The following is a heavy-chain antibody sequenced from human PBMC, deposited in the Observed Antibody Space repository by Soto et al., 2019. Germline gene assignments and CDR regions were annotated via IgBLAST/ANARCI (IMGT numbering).Heavy chain of an antibody. CDR2: ISGNGGST. CDR1: GFTFSSYA. V-gene: IGHV3-23*01. CDR3: ATHPSTMRAGYYYYYMDV. D-gene: IGHD5-12*01. Sequence: EVQLLESGGGLVQPGGSLRLSCAASGFTFSSYAMSWVRQAPGKGLEWVSAISGNGGSTYYADSVKGRFTISRDNSKNTLYLQMNSLRAEDTAVYYCATHPSTMRAGYYYYYMDVWGKGTTVTVSS. J-gene: IGHJ6*03.